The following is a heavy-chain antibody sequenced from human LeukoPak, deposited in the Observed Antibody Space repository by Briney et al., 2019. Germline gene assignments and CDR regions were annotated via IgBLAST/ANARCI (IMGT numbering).Heavy chain of an antibody. D-gene: IGHD1-26*01. V-gene: IGHV3-33*01. J-gene: IGHJ4*02. CDR2: IWYDGSNK. CDR3: ARDAVGARYYFDY. CDR1: GFTFSSYG. Sequence: GGSLRLSCAASGFTFSSYGMHWVRQAPGKGLEWVAVIWYDGSNKYYADSVKGRFTISRDNSKNTLYLQMNSLRAEDTAVYYCARDAVGARYYFDYWGQGTLVAVSS.